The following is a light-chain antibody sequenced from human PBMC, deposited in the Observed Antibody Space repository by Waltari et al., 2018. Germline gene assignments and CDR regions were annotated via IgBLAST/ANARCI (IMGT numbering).Light chain of an antibody. Sequence: EIVLTQSPGTLSLSTGERATLSCRASQSVSSSYLAWYQQKPGQAPRLLIYGASSRATGIPDRCSGSGSGTDFTLTISRLEPEDFAVYYCQQYGSSPPWTFGQGTKVEIK. CDR1: QSVSSSY. CDR2: GAS. J-gene: IGKJ1*01. V-gene: IGKV3-20*01. CDR3: QQYGSSPPWT.